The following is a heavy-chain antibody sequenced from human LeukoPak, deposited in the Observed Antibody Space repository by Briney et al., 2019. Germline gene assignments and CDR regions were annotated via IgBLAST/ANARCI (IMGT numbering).Heavy chain of an antibody. D-gene: IGHD5-24*01. J-gene: IGHJ4*02. CDR2: ISSSSSYI. Sequence: KPGGSLRLSCAASGFTFSSYSMNWVRQAPGKGLEWVSSISSSSSYIYYADSVKGRFTISRDNAKNSLYQQMNSRRAEETAVYYCARNGSVWDFDYWGQGTLVTVSS. V-gene: IGHV3-21*01. CDR3: ARNGSVWDFDY. CDR1: GFTFSSYS.